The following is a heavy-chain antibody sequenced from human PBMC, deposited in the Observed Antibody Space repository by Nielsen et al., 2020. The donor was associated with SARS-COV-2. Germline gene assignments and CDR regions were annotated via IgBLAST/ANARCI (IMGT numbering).Heavy chain of an antibody. J-gene: IGHJ4*02. D-gene: IGHD1-1*01. Sequence: WIRQPPGKGLEWVSYISSGSSTIYYADSVKGRFTISRDNAKNSLYLQMNSLRAEDTAVYYCARAWKGGYYFDYWGQGTLVTVSS. V-gene: IGHV3-48*04. CDR2: ISSGSSTI. CDR3: ARAWKGGYYFDY.